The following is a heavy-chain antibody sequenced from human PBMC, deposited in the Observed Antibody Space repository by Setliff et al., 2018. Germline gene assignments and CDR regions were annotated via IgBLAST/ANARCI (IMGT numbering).Heavy chain of an antibody. CDR3: ARSYDSGFYHQRDAYDI. J-gene: IGHJ3*02. CDR2: INAGNGIT. D-gene: IGHD3-22*01. CDR1: GYTFSTYA. V-gene: IGHV1-3*01. Sequence: ASVKVSCKASGYTFSTYAIHWVRQAHGQRPDWMGWINAGNGITKYSQKFQGRVTITRDTSASTAYMELSSLRSDDTAVYYCARSYDSGFYHQRDAYDIWGQGTMVTVSS.